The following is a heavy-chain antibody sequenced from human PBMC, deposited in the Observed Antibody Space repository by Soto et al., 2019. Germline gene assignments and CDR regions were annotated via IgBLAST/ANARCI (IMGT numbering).Heavy chain of an antibody. CDR1: GFTFSDYY. D-gene: IGHD5-18*01. V-gene: IGHV3-11*01. CDR2: ISSSGSTI. Sequence: GGSLRLSCAASGFTFSDYYMSWIRQAPGKGLEWVSYISSSGSTIYYADSVKGRFTISRDNAKNSLYLQMNSLRAEDTAVYYCARDDRRDSYGYFHYYGMDVWGQGTTVTVSS. J-gene: IGHJ6*02. CDR3: ARDDRRDSYGYFHYYGMDV.